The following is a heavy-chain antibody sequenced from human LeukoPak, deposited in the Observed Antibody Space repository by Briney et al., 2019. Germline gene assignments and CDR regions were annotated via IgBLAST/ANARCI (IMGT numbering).Heavy chain of an antibody. CDR2: ISYDGSNK. J-gene: IGHJ3*02. D-gene: IGHD3-9*01. CDR1: GFTFSSYG. Sequence: GGSLRLSCAASGFTFSSYGMHWVRQAPGKGLEWVAVISYDGSNKYYADSVKGRFTISRDNSKNTLYLQMNSLRAEDTAVYYCARDLRTYYDILTGRQDVRYAFDIWGQGTMVTVSS. V-gene: IGHV3-30*03. CDR3: ARDLRTYYDILTGRQDVRYAFDI.